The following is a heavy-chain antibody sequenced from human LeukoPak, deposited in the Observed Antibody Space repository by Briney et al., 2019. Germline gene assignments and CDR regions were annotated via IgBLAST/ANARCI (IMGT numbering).Heavy chain of an antibody. Sequence: SETLSLTCAVYGGSFSGYYWSWIRQPPGKGLEWIGEINHSGSTNYNPSLKSRVTISVDTSKNQFSLKLSSVTAAGTAVYYCARPLVRGLRGDAFDIWGQGTMVTVSS. CDR2: INHSGST. J-gene: IGHJ3*02. D-gene: IGHD3-10*01. CDR1: GGSFSGYY. V-gene: IGHV4-34*01. CDR3: ARPLVRGLRGDAFDI.